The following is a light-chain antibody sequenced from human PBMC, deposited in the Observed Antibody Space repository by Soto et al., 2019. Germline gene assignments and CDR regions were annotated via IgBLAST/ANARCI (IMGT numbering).Light chain of an antibody. CDR3: EAWDDSLSGYVV. J-gene: IGLJ2*01. CDR2: RNN. CDR1: SSNIGSNY. V-gene: IGLV1-47*01. Sequence: QAVVTQPPSASGTPGQRVTISCAGSSSNIGSNYVYWYQQLPGTAPKLLIYRNNQRPSGVPDRFSGSKSGTSASLAISGLRSEEEADYYGEAWDDSLSGYVVFGGGTKLTV.